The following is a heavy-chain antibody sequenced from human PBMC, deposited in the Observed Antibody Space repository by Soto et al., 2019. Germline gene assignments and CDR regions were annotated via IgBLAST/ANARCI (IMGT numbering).Heavy chain of an antibody. V-gene: IGHV1-69*13. CDR1: GGTFSSYA. D-gene: IGHD6-25*01. Sequence: SVKVSCKASGGTFSSYAISWVRQAPGQGLEWMGGIIPIFGTANYAQKFQGRVTITADESTSTAYMELSSLRSEDTAVYYCARVGAEYSSALAYFDYWGQGTLVTVPS. J-gene: IGHJ4*02. CDR3: ARVGAEYSSALAYFDY. CDR2: IIPIFGTA.